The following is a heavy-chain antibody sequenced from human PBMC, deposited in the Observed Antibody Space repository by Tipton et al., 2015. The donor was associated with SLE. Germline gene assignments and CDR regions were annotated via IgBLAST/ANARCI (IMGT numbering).Heavy chain of an antibody. V-gene: IGHV3-30*03. CDR3: ARGVRFWYFDL. CDR2: ISADGTMK. D-gene: IGHD3-3*01. CDR1: GFTFSGYS. J-gene: IGHJ2*01. Sequence: SLRLSCAASGFTFSGYSLHWVRQAPGKGLDWVADISADGTMKYYADSVKGRFTISRDNSRNSVHLEMNSLRVEETAMYYCARGVRFWYFDLWGRGTLVTVSS.